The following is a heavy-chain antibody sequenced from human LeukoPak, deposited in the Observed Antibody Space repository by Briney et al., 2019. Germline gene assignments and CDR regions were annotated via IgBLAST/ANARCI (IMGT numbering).Heavy chain of an antibody. Sequence: PGRSLRLSCAASGFTFSSYGMHWVRQAPGKGLEWVAVMWYDGSNKYYADSVKGRFTISRDNSKNTLYLQMNSLRAEDTAVYYCARDFKVRYSYGKYDMDVWGQGTTVTVSS. CDR3: ARDFKVRYSYGKYDMDV. V-gene: IGHV3-33*01. J-gene: IGHJ6*02. CDR2: MWYDGSNK. D-gene: IGHD5-18*01. CDR1: GFTFSSYG.